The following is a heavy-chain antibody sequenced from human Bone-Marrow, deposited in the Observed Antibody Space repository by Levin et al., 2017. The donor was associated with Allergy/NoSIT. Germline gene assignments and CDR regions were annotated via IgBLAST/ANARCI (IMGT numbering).Heavy chain of an antibody. CDR3: TRDLDTSELFDS. V-gene: IGHV3-33*01. Sequence: GGSLRLSCAASGFTFSAFGMHWVRQAPGRGLEWVAVIWYDGSHKFYADSVKGRFTISRDNSKNTLYLQMNSLRAEDTAVYYCTRDLDTSELFDSWGQGTLVTVAS. CDR2: IWYDGSHK. J-gene: IGHJ4*02. CDR1: GFTFSAFG. D-gene: IGHD1-1*01.